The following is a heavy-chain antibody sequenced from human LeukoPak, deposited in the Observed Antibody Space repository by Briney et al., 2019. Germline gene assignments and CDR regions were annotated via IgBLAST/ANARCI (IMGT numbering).Heavy chain of an antibody. D-gene: IGHD2-2*02. CDR1: GCSITNYY. J-gene: IGHJ4*02. Sequence: SETLSLTCTASGCSITNYYWSWIRQPPGKGLEWLAYVSYSGSTNYNPSLKSRVNISVDTSKNQFFLNLTSVTDEDTAVYYCARHGSSSSCYRHWGQGTLVTVSS. CDR2: VSYSGST. CDR3: ARHGSSSSCYRH. V-gene: IGHV4-59*08.